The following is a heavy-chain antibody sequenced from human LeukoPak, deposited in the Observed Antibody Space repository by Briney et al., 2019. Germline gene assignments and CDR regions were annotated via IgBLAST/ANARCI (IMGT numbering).Heavy chain of an antibody. J-gene: IGHJ4*02. CDR1: GFTFRTYW. CDR2: IGGDGSNT. CDR3: AREYYNDFLAPAGLDF. D-gene: IGHD6-13*01. V-gene: IGHV3-74*01. Sequence: GGSLRLSRGASGFTFRTYWMHWVRQAPGKGLVWVSRIGGDGSNTNFADSVRGRFAISRDNAKNTLYLQMNSLRAEDTAVYYCAREYYNDFLAPAGLDFWGQGALVAVSS.